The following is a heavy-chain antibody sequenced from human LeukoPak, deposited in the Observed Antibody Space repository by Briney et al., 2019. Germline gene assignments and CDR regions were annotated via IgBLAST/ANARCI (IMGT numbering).Heavy chain of an antibody. CDR1: GFTVSSNY. Sequence: GGSLRLSCAASGFTVSSNYLSWVRQAPGKGLEWVSVIYSGGTTYYADSVKGRFTISRDNSKNTLYLQVNSLRAEDTAVYYCASSGNYRIYYFDYWGQGTLVTVSS. D-gene: IGHD1-26*01. V-gene: IGHV3-66*01. CDR3: ASSGNYRIYYFDY. CDR2: IYSGGTT. J-gene: IGHJ4*02.